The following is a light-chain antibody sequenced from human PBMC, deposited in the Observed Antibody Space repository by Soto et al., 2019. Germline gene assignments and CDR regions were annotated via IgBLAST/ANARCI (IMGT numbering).Light chain of an antibody. Sequence: QSALTQPRSVSGSPGQSVTISCTGTSSDVGGYNYVSWYQQHPGKAPKLMIYDVSKRPSGVPDRFSGSKSGNTASLTISGLQAEDEADYYCCSYAGSYTFAVFVGGTQLNVL. CDR3: CSYAGSYTFAV. J-gene: IGLJ2*01. CDR2: DVS. CDR1: SSDVGGYNY. V-gene: IGLV2-11*01.